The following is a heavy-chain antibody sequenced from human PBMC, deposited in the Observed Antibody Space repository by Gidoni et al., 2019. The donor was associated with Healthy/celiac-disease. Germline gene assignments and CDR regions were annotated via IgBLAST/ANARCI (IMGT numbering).Heavy chain of an antibody. CDR3: ARLPPRRITMVRGVNPDYFDY. Sequence: QLQLQESGPGLVKPSETLSLTCTVSGGSISSSSYYWGWIRQPPGKGLEWIGSIYYSGSTYYNPSLKSRVTISVDTSKNQFSLKLSSVTAADTAVYYCARLPPRRITMVRGVNPDYFDYWGQGTLVTVSS. D-gene: IGHD3-10*01. V-gene: IGHV4-39*01. CDR2: IYYSGST. CDR1: GGSISSSSYY. J-gene: IGHJ4*02.